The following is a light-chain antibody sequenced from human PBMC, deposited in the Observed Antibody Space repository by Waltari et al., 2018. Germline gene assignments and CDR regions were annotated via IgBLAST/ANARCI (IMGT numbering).Light chain of an antibody. CDR2: VNSDGSH. J-gene: IGLJ3*02. Sequence: QLVLTQSPSASASLGASVQLTCTLISGPINNVIAWLPQRPEKGPRYLTKVNSDGSHNKGDEIPDRFSGSSSGAERYLTISSLQSEDEADYFCQTGGHGTWVFGGGTKLTVL. V-gene: IGLV4-69*01. CDR1: SGPINNV. CDR3: QTGGHGTWV.